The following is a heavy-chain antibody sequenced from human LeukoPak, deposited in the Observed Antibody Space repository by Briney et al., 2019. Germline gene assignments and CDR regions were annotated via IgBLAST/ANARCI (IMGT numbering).Heavy chain of an antibody. CDR1: GFTFSSNG. J-gene: IGHJ5*02. Sequence: GRSRRLSCAASGFTFSSNGMCWVRQAPGKGLEWVAVIWYDGSNKYYADSVKGRFTISRDNSKNTLYLEMNSLRGEDTAVYYCARSVGATTDWFDPWGQGTQVIVSS. CDR2: IWYDGSNK. CDR3: ARSVGATTDWFDP. V-gene: IGHV3-33*01. D-gene: IGHD1-26*01.